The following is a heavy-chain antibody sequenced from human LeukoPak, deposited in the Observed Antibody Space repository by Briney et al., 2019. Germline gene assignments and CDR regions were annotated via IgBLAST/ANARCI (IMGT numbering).Heavy chain of an antibody. Sequence: GGSLRLSCAASGFTFSSYSMNWVRQAPGKGLGWVSYISSSNSTIYYADSVKGRFTISRDNAKNSLYLQMNSLRAEDPAVYYCARVRGSYYHGAFDIWGQGTMVTVSS. J-gene: IGHJ3*02. CDR2: ISSSNSTI. CDR1: GFTFSSYS. CDR3: ARVRGSYYHGAFDI. V-gene: IGHV3-48*01. D-gene: IGHD1-26*01.